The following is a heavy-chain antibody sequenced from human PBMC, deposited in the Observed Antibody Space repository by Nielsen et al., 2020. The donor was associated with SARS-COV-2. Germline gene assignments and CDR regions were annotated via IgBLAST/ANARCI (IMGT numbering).Heavy chain of an antibody. CDR1: TGSISASY. CDR3: ARQSHDYMKWFDP. D-gene: IGHD4-11*01. CDR2: IYYSGTT. V-gene: IGHV4-59*08. Sequence: SETLSLTCTVSTGSISASYWSWIRQSPGGELQWIGNIYYSGTTSYNPSLQSRVTISVGTSKNQFFLELRSMTAADTAVYYCARQSHDYMKWFDPWGQGTLVTVSS. J-gene: IGHJ5*02.